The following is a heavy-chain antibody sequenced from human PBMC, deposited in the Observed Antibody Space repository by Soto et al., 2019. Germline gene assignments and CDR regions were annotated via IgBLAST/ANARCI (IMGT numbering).Heavy chain of an antibody. CDR2: IYSGGST. CDR1: GFTVSSNY. V-gene: IGHV3-66*01. Sequence: GGSLRLSCAASGFTVSSNYMSWVRQAPGKGLEWVSVIYSGGSTYYADSVKGRFTISRDNSKNTLYLQMNSLRAEDTAVYYCARGYCSSTSCYEAFDIWGQGTMVTVSS. D-gene: IGHD2-2*01. J-gene: IGHJ3*02. CDR3: ARGYCSSTSCYEAFDI.